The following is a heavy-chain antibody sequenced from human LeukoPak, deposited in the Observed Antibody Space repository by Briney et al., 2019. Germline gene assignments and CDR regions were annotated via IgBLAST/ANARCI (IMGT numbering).Heavy chain of an antibody. J-gene: IGHJ5*02. CDR2: INHSGST. CDR1: GGSFSGYY. D-gene: IGHD4-17*01. Sequence: SETLSLTCAVYGGSFSGYYWSWIRQPPGKGLEWIGEINHSGSTNYNPSLKSRVTISVDTSKNQFSLKLSSVTAADTAVYYCAREANTATTRGFDPWGQGTLVTVSS. V-gene: IGHV4-34*01. CDR3: AREANTATTRGFDP.